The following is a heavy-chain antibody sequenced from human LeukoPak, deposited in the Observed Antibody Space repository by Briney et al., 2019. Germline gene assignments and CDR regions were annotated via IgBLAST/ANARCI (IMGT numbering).Heavy chain of an antibody. CDR2: ISGTGGFTTST. Sequence: GGSLRLSCAASGFTFSNYAMTWVRQAPGKGLEWVSTISGTGGFTTSTYYADSVKGRFTISRDNSDNKLYLQMDGLRADDTAVYYCVKDRRYAGNSALSWLDHWGQGTLVTVSS. CDR3: VKDRRYAGNSALSWLDH. V-gene: IGHV3-23*01. CDR1: GFTFSNYA. J-gene: IGHJ5*02. D-gene: IGHD4-23*01.